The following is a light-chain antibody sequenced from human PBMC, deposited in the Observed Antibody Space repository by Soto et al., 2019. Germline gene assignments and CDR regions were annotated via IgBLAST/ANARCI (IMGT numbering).Light chain of an antibody. Sequence: EIVMTQSPATLSVSPGERATLSCRASQSVSSNLAWYQQKPGQAPRLLIYGASTRATGIPARFSGSGSGTDFIHTISSLQSEDFAVYYCQQYHDWPPYTFGPGTKLEIK. CDR1: QSVSSN. CDR3: QQYHDWPPYT. V-gene: IGKV3-15*01. CDR2: GAS. J-gene: IGKJ2*01.